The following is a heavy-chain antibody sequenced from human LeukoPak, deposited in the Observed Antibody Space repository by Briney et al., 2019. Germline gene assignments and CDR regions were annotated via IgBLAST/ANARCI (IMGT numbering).Heavy chain of an antibody. D-gene: IGHD6-19*01. CDR1: GGSISSGSYY. Sequence: SETLSLTCTVSGGSISSGSYYWSWIRQPAGKGLEWIGRIYTSGSTNYNPSLKSRVTISVDTSKNQFSLKLSSVTAADTAVYYCARGQVGLQWLTREDYYFDYWGQGTLVTVSS. V-gene: IGHV4-61*02. CDR2: IYTSGST. J-gene: IGHJ4*02. CDR3: ARGQVGLQWLTREDYYFDY.